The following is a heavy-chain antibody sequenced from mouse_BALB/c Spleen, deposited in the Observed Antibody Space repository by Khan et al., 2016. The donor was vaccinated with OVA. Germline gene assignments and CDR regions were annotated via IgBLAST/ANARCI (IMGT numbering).Heavy chain of an antibody. D-gene: IGHD2-3*01. Sequence: EVQLVESGGDLVKPGGSLKLSCAASGFTFSSYSMSWVRQTPDKRLEWVAFISSGGDYTYYPDSVKGRFTISRDNAKNTLYLQMRDLKSEDTAMYYCADHLDGLFAYWGQGTLVTVSA. V-gene: IGHV5-6*01. CDR2: ISSGGDYT. CDR1: GFTFSSYS. J-gene: IGHJ3*01. CDR3: ADHLDGLFAY.